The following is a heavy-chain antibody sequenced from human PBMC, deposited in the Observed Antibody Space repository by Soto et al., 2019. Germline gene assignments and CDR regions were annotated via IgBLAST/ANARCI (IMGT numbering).Heavy chain of an antibody. CDR1: GFTFSNYA. V-gene: IGHV3-23*01. J-gene: IGHJ3*02. CDR2: IAAKGGAA. Sequence: EVQLLESGGGLVQPGESLRLSCAASGFTFSNYAMSWVRQAPGKGPEWVAGIAAKGGAAYLADSVKGRFTISRDNSKNTLYLQMNSLRPDDTALYYCGKDPNGDYVGAFDICGQGTMVTVSS. CDR3: GKDPNGDYVGAFDI. D-gene: IGHD4-17*01.